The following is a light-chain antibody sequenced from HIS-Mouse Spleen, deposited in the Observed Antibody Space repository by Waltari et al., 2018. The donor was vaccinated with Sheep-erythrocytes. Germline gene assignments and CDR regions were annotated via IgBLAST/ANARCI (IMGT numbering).Light chain of an antibody. J-gene: IGLJ2*01. CDR2: YDD. V-gene: IGLV1-36*01. CDR3: AAWDDSLNGVV. CDR1: SSNIGNNA. Sequence: QSVLTQPPSVSEAPRQRVTISCSGSSSNIGNNAVNWYQQLPGKAPKLLIYYDDRRPPGVSDRFSGSKSGTSASLAISGLQSEDEADYYCAAWDDSLNGVVFGGGTKLTVL.